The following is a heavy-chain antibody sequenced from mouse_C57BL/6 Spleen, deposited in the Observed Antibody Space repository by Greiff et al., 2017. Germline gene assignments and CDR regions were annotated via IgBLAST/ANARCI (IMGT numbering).Heavy chain of an antibody. J-gene: IGHJ3*01. Sequence: EVQGVESGGGLVKPGGSLKLSCAASGFTFSSYAMSWVRQTPEKRLEWVATISDGGSYTYYPDNVKGRFTISRDNAKNNLYLQMSHRKSEDTAMYYCASYYDYDGGFAYWGQGTLVTVSA. CDR2: ISDGGSYT. D-gene: IGHD2-4*01. CDR3: ASYYDYDGGFAY. CDR1: GFTFSSYA. V-gene: IGHV5-4*01.